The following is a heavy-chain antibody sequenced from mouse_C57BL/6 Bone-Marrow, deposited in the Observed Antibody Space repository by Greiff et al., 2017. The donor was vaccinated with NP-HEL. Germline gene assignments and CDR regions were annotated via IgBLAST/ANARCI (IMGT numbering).Heavy chain of an antibody. CDR3: AREVRGWYFDV. CDR2: IYPGSGNT. D-gene: IGHD2-2*01. CDR1: GYTFTDYY. J-gene: IGHJ1*03. Sequence: VKLMESGAELVRPGASVKLSCKASGYTFTDYYINWVKQRPGQGLEWIARIYPGSGNTYYNEKFKGKATLTAEKSSSTAYMQLSSLTSEDSAVYFCAREVRGWYFDVWGTGTTVTVSS. V-gene: IGHV1-76*01.